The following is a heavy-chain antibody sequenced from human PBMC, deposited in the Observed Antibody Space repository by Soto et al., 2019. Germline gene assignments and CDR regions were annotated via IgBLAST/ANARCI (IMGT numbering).Heavy chain of an antibody. J-gene: IGHJ4*02. D-gene: IGHD3-3*01. CDR1: GYTCSSYG. V-gene: IGHV1-18*01. Sequence: QVQLVQSGAEVKKPGTSVKVSCKASGYTCSSYGISWVRPAPGQGLEWMGWISGNNGNTNYAQKLQSRVTMTTDTSTNTAYMELRSLRSDDTAVYYCARDRRFLEWLYYFDYWGQGTLVTVSS. CDR3: ARDRRFLEWLYYFDY. CDR2: ISGNNGNT.